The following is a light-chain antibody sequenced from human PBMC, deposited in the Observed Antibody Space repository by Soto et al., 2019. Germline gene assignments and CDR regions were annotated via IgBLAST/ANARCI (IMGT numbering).Light chain of an antibody. V-gene: IGLV2-14*01. CDR3: CSYAGRYTPYV. Sequence: QSALTQPASVSGSPGQSITISCTGTNSDVGGYNYVSWYQQHPGKAPELMIYEVSHRPSGVSNRFSGSKSGNTASLTISGLQAADEADYFCCSYAGRYTPYVFGHGTKVTVL. CDR2: EVS. J-gene: IGLJ1*01. CDR1: NSDVGGYNY.